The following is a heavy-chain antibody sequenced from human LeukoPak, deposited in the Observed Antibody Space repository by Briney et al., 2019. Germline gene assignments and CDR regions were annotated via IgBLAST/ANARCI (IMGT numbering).Heavy chain of an antibody. Sequence: PSETLSLTCTVSGGSISSSSYYWGWIRQPPGKGLEWIGSIYYSGSTYYHPSLKSRVTISVDTSKNQFSLKLSSVTAADTAVYYCFFFGVGYDLVHYWGQGTLVTVSS. D-gene: IGHD5-12*01. V-gene: IGHV4-39*01. J-gene: IGHJ4*02. CDR2: IYYSGST. CDR3: FFFGVGYDLVHY. CDR1: GGSISSSSYY.